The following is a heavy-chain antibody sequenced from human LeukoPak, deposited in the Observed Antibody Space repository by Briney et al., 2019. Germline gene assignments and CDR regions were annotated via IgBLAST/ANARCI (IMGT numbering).Heavy chain of an antibody. CDR1: GGTISSYH. V-gene: IGHV4-59*01. D-gene: IGHD3-10*01. CDR2: IYYSGST. J-gene: IGHJ4*02. CDR3: ARGWGRPGYYGSGSYYFDY. Sequence: PSETLSLTCTVSGGTISSYHWSWIRQPPEKGLEWIGYIYYSGSTNYNPSLKSRVTISVDTSKNQFSLKLSSVTAADTAVYYCARGWGRPGYYGSGSYYFDYWGQGTLVTVSS.